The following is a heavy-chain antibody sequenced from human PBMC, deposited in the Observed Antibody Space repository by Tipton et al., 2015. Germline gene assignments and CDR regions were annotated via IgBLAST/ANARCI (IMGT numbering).Heavy chain of an antibody. CDR3: ARDDYGAVDY. Sequence: TLSLTCAVYGGSLSGYYWSWIRQPPGKGLEWIGEMNHSGSTNYNPSLKSRVTISVDTSKNQFSLKVNSVTAADTAVYYCARDDYGAVDYWGQGTLVTVSS. J-gene: IGHJ4*02. D-gene: IGHD3-16*01. V-gene: IGHV4-34*01. CDR1: GGSLSGYY. CDR2: MNHSGST.